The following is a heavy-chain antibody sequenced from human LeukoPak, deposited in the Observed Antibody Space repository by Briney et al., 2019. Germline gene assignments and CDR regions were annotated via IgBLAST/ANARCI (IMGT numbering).Heavy chain of an antibody. CDR2: IYYSGST. J-gene: IGHJ4*02. V-gene: IGHV4-39*01. CDR1: GGSISSSSYY. Sequence: PSKTLSLTCTVSGGSISSSSYYWGWIRQPPGKGLEWIGSIYYSGSTYYNPSLKSRVTISVDTSKNQFSLKLSSVTAADTAVYYCARISYYDSSGYYYPLFDYWGQGTLVTVSS. CDR3: ARISYYDSSGYYYPLFDY. D-gene: IGHD3-22*01.